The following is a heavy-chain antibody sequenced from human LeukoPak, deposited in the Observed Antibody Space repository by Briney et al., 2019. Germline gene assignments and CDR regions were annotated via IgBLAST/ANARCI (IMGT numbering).Heavy chain of an antibody. CDR1: GGSISSYY. J-gene: IGHJ3*02. D-gene: IGHD3-22*01. CDR3: AGRITMIVVVDDAFDI. V-gene: IGHV4-59*12. CDR2: IYYSGST. Sequence: SETLSLTCTVSGGSISSYYWSWIRQPPGKGLEWIGYIYYSGSTNYNPSLKSRVTISVDTSKNQFSLKLSSVTAADTAVYYCAGRITMIVVVDDAFDIWGQGTMVTVSS.